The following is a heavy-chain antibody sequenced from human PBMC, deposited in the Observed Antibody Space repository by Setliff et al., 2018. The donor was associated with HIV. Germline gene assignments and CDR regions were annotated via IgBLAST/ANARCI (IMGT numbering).Heavy chain of an antibody. Sequence: AGGSLRLSCASSGFTFSSYAMTWVRQSPRKGLECVAVISGDGGDTYYADSVKGRFVISREESKSTLYLQMNSLRAEDTAVYYCTKKTAAYTSGSWLHYWGQGTLVTVSS. CDR1: GFTFSSYA. V-gene: IGHV3-23*01. CDR3: TKKTAAYTSGSWLHY. CDR2: ISGDGGDT. J-gene: IGHJ4*02. D-gene: IGHD3-10*01.